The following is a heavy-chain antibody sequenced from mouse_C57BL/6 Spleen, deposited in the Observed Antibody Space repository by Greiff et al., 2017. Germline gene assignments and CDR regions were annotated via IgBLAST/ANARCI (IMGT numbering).Heavy chain of an antibody. CDR3: ARREDPYYYGSSYAMDY. V-gene: IGHV1-62-2*01. D-gene: IGHD1-1*01. CDR2: FYPGSGSI. J-gene: IGHJ4*01. Sequence: QVQLQQSGAELVKPGASVKLSCKASGYTFTEYTIHWVKQRSGQGLEWIGWFYPGSGSIKYNEKFKDKATLTADKSSSTVYMELSRLTSEDSAVYFWARREDPYYYGSSYAMDYWGQGTSVTVSS. CDR1: GYTFTEYT.